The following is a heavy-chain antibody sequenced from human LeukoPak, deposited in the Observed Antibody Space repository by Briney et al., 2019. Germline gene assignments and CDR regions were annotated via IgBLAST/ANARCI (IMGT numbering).Heavy chain of an antibody. CDR1: GYTFTSYA. V-gene: IGHV1-3*01. CDR2: INAGNGNT. CDR3: ARDFSNDYGDYIEGYFDL. J-gene: IGHJ2*01. D-gene: IGHD4-17*01. Sequence: GASVKVSCKASGYTFTSYAMHWVRQAPGQRLEWMGWINAGNGNTKYSQKFQGRVTITRDTSASTAYMELSSLRSEDTAVYYCARDFSNDYGDYIEGYFDLWGRGTLVTVSS.